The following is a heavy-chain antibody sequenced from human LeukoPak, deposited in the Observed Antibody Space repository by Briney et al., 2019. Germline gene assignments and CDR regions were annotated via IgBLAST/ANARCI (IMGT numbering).Heavy chain of an antibody. CDR1: GGTFSSYA. V-gene: IGHV1-69*01. CDR2: IIPIFGTA. D-gene: IGHD3-3*01. Sequence: ASVKVSCKASGGTFSSYAISWVQQAPGQGLEWVGGIIPIFGTANYAQKFQGRVTSTADESTSTAYMELSSLRSEDTAVYYCARPRTIFGVYYFDYWGQGTLVTVSS. J-gene: IGHJ4*02. CDR3: ARPRTIFGVYYFDY.